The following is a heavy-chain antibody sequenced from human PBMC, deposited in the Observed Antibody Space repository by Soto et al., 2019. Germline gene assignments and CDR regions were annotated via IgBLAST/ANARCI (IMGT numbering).Heavy chain of an antibody. Sequence: GSLRLSCAASGFPFEDYGMSWVRQAPGKGLVWVSRINRDGSSINYADSARGRVTISRDNAKNTLYLQVNGLRAEDTAVYYCAREIATTGEYYFDYWGQGILVTVSS. CDR3: AREIATTGEYYFDY. V-gene: IGHV3-74*01. D-gene: IGHD6-13*01. CDR1: GFPFEDYG. CDR2: INRDGSSI. J-gene: IGHJ4*02.